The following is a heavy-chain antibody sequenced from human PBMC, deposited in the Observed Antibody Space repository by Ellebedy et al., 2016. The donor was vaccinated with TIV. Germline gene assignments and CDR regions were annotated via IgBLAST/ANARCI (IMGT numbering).Heavy chain of an antibody. V-gene: IGHV4-59*08. D-gene: IGHD3-9*01. CDR2: IYHSGST. CDR3: ARSKSATTAYYPLDY. J-gene: IGHJ4*02. Sequence: MPSETLSLTCTVSGGSVTSYFWTWIRQPPGKGLEWIGYIYHSGSTNYNPSLKSRVTISVDTSKNHFSLNLNSVTAADTAVYYYARSKSATTAYYPLDYWGQGILVTVSS. CDR1: GGSVTSYF.